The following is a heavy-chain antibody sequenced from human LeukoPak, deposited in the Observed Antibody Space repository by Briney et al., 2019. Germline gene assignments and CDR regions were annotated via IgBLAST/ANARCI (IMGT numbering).Heavy chain of an antibody. D-gene: IGHD2-8*01. Sequence: ASVKVSCKASGYTFTSYHMHWVRQAPGQGLEWMGKINLSGGSTTYAQKFQGRVTMTRDTSTSTVYMGLSSLRSEDTAVYYCARDYVDDIPMIKDYWGQGTLVTVSS. CDR3: ARDYVDDIPMIKDY. V-gene: IGHV1-46*01. CDR2: INLSGGST. CDR1: GYTFTSYH. J-gene: IGHJ4*02.